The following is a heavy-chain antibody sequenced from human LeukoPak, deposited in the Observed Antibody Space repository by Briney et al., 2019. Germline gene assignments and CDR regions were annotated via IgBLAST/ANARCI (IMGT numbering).Heavy chain of an antibody. CDR1: GFTVSNNY. CDR3: ARDMDSLNAHDI. Sequence: PGGSLRLSCAASGFTVSNNYMTWVRQAPGKGLECVSVIYSSGRTYHADSVKGRFAISRDSSRNTMYLQMSSLRIEDTAVYYCARDMDSLNAHDIWGQGTMVTVSS. V-gene: IGHV3-66*03. CDR2: IYSSGRT. D-gene: IGHD3/OR15-3a*01. J-gene: IGHJ3*02.